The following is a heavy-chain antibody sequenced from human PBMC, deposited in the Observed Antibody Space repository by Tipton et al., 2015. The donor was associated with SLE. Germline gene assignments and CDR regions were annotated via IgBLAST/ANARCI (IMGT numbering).Heavy chain of an antibody. CDR1: GGSFSSYY. CDR3: ARDAGGYFVA. J-gene: IGHJ5*02. D-gene: IGHD1-26*01. Sequence: TLSLTCAVYGGSFSSYYWTWIRQSPGKGLEWIGEINHSGSTNYNPSLKNRVIISVDTSKNQFSLKLTSVTADDTADYYCARDAGGYFVAWGQGTLVAVSS. CDR2: INHSGST. V-gene: IGHV4-34*01.